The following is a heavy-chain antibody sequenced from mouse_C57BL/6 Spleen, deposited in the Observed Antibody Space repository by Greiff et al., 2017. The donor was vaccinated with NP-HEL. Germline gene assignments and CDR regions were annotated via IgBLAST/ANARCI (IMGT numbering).Heavy chain of an antibody. CDR2: IYPGSGNT. CDR3: ARGHYGSSYYAMDY. J-gene: IGHJ4*01. D-gene: IGHD1-1*01. Sequence: QVHVKQSGPELVKPGASVKISCKASGYSFTSYYIHWVKQRPGQGLEWIGWIYPGSGNTKYNEKFKGKATLTADTSSSTAYMQLSSLTSEDSAVYYCARGHYGSSYYAMDYWGQGTSVTVSS. V-gene: IGHV1-66*01. CDR1: GYSFTSYY.